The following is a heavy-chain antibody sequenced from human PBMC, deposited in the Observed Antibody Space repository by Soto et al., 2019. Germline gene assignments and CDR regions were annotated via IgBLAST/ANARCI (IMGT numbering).Heavy chain of an antibody. V-gene: IGHV3-23*01. J-gene: IGHJ4*02. D-gene: IGHD6-6*01. Sequence: GGSLRLSCAASGFTFSTYAMSWVRQAPGKGLEWVSGISSSGDRTYYADSVKGRFTISRDNFKNSLYLQMNSLRGDDTAVYYCAKDFMGVSSPFTLDFWGQGTLVTVSS. CDR1: GFTFSTYA. CDR3: AKDFMGVSSPFTLDF. CDR2: ISSSGDRT.